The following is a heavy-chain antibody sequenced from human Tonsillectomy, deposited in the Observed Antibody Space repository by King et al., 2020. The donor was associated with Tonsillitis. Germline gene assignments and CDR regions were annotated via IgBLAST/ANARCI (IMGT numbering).Heavy chain of an antibody. D-gene: IGHD2-21*02. Sequence: VQLVESGAEVKKPGASVKVSCKASGYTFTGYYMYWVRQAPGQGLEWLGWINPSSGTKSAPKFQGRITITIDTSITTVYMELSSLTSDDTAIYYCARETASQDSDSRGEYWGQGTLVTVSS. CDR3: ARETASQDSDSRGEY. CDR2: INPSSGT. J-gene: IGHJ4*02. CDR1: GYTFTGYY. V-gene: IGHV1-2*02.